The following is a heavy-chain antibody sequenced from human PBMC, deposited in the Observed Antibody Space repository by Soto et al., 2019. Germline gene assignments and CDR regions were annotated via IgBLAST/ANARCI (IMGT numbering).Heavy chain of an antibody. J-gene: IGHJ4*02. D-gene: IGHD2-21*02. Sequence: SLRLSCAASEFTFSTYAMTWVRQAPGRRLQWVATISDSGDITYYADSVKGRFTISRDNSRNTLYLQVNSLRAEDTAVYYCAKDQTDVTLFDYWGQGTLVTVSS. CDR2: ISDSGDIT. CDR1: EFTFSTYA. CDR3: AKDQTDVTLFDY. V-gene: IGHV3-23*01.